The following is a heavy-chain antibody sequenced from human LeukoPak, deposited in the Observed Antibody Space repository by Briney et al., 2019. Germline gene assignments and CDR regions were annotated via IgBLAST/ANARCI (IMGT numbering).Heavy chain of an antibody. CDR2: IYYSGST. D-gene: IGHD3-10*01. J-gene: IGHJ3*01. V-gene: IGHV4-39*07. Sequence: SETLSLTCTVSGGSINSTNYYWGWIRQPPGKGLEWIGSIYYSGSTYYNPSLKSRVTISVDTSKNQFSLKLSSVTAADTAVYYCARYYYDAFEVWGQGTMVTVSS. CDR3: ARYYYDAFEV. CDR1: GGSINSTNYY.